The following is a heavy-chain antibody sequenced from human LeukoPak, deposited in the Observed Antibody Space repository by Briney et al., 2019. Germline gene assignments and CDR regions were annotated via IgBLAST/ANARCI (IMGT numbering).Heavy chain of an antibody. CDR1: GFTFSSYE. V-gene: IGHV3-48*03. CDR2: ISNSGSTI. Sequence: PGGSLRLSCAPSGFTFSSYEINWVRQAPGKGLEWVSYISNSGSTICYADSVKGRFTISRDNAKNSLYLQMNSLRAEDTAVYYCARRGYYFDYWGQRTLVTVSS. J-gene: IGHJ4*02. CDR3: ARRGYYFDY.